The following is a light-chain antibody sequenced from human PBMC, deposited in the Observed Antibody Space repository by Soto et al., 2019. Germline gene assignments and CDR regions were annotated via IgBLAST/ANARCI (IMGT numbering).Light chain of an antibody. V-gene: IGLV7-43*01. CDR1: TGAVTSGYY. CDR2: STS. Sequence: QAVVSQEPSLTVSPGGTVTVTCASSTGAVTSGYYPGWFQQRPGQAPTSLIHSTSIKHSWTPARFSGSLLGGKAALTLSAVQPEDEADYYCLLYFDGAQVFGGGTKLTVL. CDR3: LLYFDGAQV. J-gene: IGLJ3*02.